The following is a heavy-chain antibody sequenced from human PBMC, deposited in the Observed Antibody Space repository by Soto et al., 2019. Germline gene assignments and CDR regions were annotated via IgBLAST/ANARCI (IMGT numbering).Heavy chain of an antibody. CDR2: LYWDDDK. CDR3: AQKENMITFGEVVARYCFDY. J-gene: IGHJ4*02. D-gene: IGHD3-16*02. V-gene: IGHV2-5*02. Sequence: QITLKESGPTLVKPTQTLTLTCTFSGFSLKTTGLGVGWFRQPPGKAPEWLALLYWDDDKRYSPSLQSRLTIARGSARNQVVLTMTNMDPVDTATYFCAQKENMITFGEVVARYCFDYWGPGTLVTVSS. CDR1: GFSLKTTGLG.